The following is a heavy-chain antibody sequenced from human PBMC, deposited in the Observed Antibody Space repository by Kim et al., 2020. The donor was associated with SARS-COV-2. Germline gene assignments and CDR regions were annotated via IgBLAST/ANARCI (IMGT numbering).Heavy chain of an antibody. V-gene: IGHV1-24*01. CDR3: ATAPPYSGSHFNWFDP. J-gene: IGHJ5*02. D-gene: IGHD1-26*01. CDR2: FDPEDGET. Sequence: ASVKVSCKVSGYTLTELSMHWVRQAPGKGLEWMGGFDPEDGETIYAQKFQGRVTMTEDTSTDTAYMELSSLRSEDTAVYYCATAPPYSGSHFNWFDPWGQGTLVTVSS. CDR1: GYTLTELS.